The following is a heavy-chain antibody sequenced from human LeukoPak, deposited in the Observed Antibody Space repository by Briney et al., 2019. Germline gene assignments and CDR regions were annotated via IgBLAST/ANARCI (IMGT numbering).Heavy chain of an antibody. CDR1: GFTFDSYA. CDR2: ISGSGGNR. J-gene: IGHJ4*02. V-gene: IGHV3-23*01. Sequence: PGGSLRLSCVASGFTFDSYAMNWVRQAPGKGLEWVSVISGSGGNRYYADSVRGRFTVSRDNSKNTLYLQMNSLRVEDTAVYYCAKGRGQGFDYWGQGTLVTVSS. CDR3: AKGRGQGFDY. D-gene: IGHD3-10*01.